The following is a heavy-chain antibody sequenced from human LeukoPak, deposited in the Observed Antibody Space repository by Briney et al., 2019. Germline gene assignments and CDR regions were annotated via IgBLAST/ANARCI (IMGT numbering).Heavy chain of an antibody. CDR1: XX. V-gene: IGHV4-39*01. CDR2: IYDSGST. J-gene: IGHJ5*02. D-gene: IGHD3-10*01. CDR3: ARHYGP. Sequence: XXWGWXXXXXGKGLEWIGSIYDSGSTYYNPSLKSRVTISVDTSKNQFSLKLNSVTAAGTAVYYCARHYGPWGQGTLVTVSS.